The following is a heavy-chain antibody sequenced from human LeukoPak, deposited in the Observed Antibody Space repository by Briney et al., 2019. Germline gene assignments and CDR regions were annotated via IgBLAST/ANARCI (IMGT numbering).Heavy chain of an antibody. CDR3: ARQEYCSGGSCYTWFDP. CDR2: IYPADSDI. D-gene: IGHD2-15*01. V-gene: IGHV5-51*01. CDR1: GYSINNYW. J-gene: IGHJ5*02. Sequence: GESLKISCKGSGYSINNYWIGWGRQMPGKGLEWVGIIYPADSDIRYSPSFQGQVTISADKSISTAYLQWSSLKASDTAMYYCARQEYCSGGSCYTWFDPWGQGTLVTVSS.